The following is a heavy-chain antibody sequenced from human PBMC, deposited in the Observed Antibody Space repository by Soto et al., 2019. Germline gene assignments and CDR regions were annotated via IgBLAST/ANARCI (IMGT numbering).Heavy chain of an antibody. CDR1: GYSFTSYW. J-gene: IGHJ6*02. Sequence: ESLKISCKGSGYSFTSYWIGWVRQMPGKGLEWMGIIYPGDSDTRYSPSFQGQVTISADKSISTAYLQWSSLKASDTAMYYCASSGWYDYYYYGMDVWGQGTTVTVSS. CDR3: ASSGWYDYYYYGMDV. V-gene: IGHV5-51*01. CDR2: IYPGDSDT. D-gene: IGHD6-19*01.